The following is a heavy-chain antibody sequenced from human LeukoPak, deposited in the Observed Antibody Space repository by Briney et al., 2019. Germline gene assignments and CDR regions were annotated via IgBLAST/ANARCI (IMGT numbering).Heavy chain of an antibody. J-gene: IGHJ4*02. CDR2: IKQDGSEK. D-gene: IGHD6-6*01. Sequence: GGSLRLSCAASGFTFSSYWMSWVRQAPGKGLEWVANIKQDGSEKYYVDSVKGRFTISRGNAKNSLYLQMNSLRAEDTAVYYCARLPEIAAPSYFDYWGQGTLVTVSS. CDR1: GFTFSSYW. CDR3: ARLPEIAAPSYFDY. V-gene: IGHV3-7*01.